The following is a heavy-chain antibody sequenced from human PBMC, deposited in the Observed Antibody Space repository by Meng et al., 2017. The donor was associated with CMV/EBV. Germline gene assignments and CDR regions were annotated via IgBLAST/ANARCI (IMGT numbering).Heavy chain of an antibody. D-gene: IGHD7-27*01. CDR3: TRGANWGSPFDH. V-gene: IGHV1-69*01. CDR2: INPFFHTT. CDR1: GDTSRTYA. J-gene: IGHJ4*02. Sequence: SCQSSGDTSRTYALSWVRQDPGKGLEWMGGINPFFHTTYYAQKIQDRVIFTSDEDAKTVYMELRSLRSEDTAVYFCTRGANWGSPFDHWGQGALVTVSS.